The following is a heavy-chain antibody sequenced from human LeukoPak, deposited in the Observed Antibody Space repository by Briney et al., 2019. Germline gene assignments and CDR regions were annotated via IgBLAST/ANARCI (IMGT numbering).Heavy chain of an antibody. CDR2: ISYDGTKE. V-gene: IGHV3-30*01. CDR3: ARARIRTGSGYYYYMNV. CDR1: GFTFSNYA. J-gene: IGHJ6*03. D-gene: IGHD3-10*01. Sequence: GGSLRLSCAASGFTFSNYAMHWVRQAPGKGLEWVAVISYDGTKEYYADSVKGRFTISRDSSKNTLYLQMDSLRAEDTAVFYCARARIRTGSGYYYYMNVWGNGTTVTVSS.